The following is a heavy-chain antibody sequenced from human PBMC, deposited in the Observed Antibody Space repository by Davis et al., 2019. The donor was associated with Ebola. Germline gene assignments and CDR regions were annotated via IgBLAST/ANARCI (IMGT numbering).Heavy chain of an antibody. Sequence: GESLKISCAASGFTFSSYWMHWVRQAPGKGLVWDSRINSDGSSTSYADSVKGRFTISRDNAKNTLYLQMNSLRAEDTAVYYCARDISLNPGIWGQGTLVTVSS. J-gene: IGHJ4*02. CDR2: INSDGSST. CDR1: GFTFSSYW. V-gene: IGHV3-74*01. CDR3: ARDISLNPGI. D-gene: IGHD1-26*01.